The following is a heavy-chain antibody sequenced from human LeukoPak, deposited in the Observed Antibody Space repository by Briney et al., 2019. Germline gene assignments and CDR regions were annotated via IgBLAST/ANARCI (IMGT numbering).Heavy chain of an antibody. D-gene: IGHD5-12*01. Sequence: GGSLRLSCAASGFTFSSYAMHWVRQAPGKGLEYVSAISSNGGSTYYANSVKGRFTISRDNSKNTLYLQMGSLRAEDMAVYYCARDMGYSGYDRWGQGTLVTVSS. CDR3: ARDMGYSGYDR. CDR2: ISSNGGST. V-gene: IGHV3-64*01. J-gene: IGHJ4*02. CDR1: GFTFSSYA.